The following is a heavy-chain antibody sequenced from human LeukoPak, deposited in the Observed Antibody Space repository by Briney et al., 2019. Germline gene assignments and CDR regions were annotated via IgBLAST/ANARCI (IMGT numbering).Heavy chain of an antibody. CDR1: GFIFSIYG. J-gene: IGHJ4*02. D-gene: IGHD3-3*01. CDR2: ISYDGSNK. CDR3: AKDLGVQWRLPYYFDY. Sequence: PGRSLRLSCAASGFIFSIYGMHWVRQAPGKGLEWVAVISYDGSNKYYADSVKGRFTISRDSSKNTLYLQMNSLRGEDTAVYYCAKDLGVQWRLPYYFDYWGQGTLVSVSS. V-gene: IGHV3-30*18.